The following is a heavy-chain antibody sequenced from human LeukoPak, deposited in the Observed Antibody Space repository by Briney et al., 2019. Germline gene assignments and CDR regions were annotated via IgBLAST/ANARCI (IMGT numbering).Heavy chain of an antibody. V-gene: IGHV4-39*07. CDR2: LYYGGST. CDR1: GGSISSSSYY. J-gene: IGHJ4*02. Sequence: SETLSLTCTVSGGSISSSSYYWGWIRQPPGKGLEWIGSLYYGGSTYYNPSLKSRVTISVDTSKNQFSLKLGSVTAAGTAVYYCARVLRPTHFDYWGQGALVTVSS. CDR3: ARVLRPTHFDY.